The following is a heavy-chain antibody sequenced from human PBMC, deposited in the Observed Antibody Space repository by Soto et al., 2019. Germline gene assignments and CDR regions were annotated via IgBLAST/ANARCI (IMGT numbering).Heavy chain of an antibody. CDR1: GGSISSYY. Sequence: SETLSLTCTVSGGSISSYYWSWIRQPPGKGLEWIGYIYYSGSTNYNPSLKSRVTRSVDTSKNQFSLELSSVTAADTAVYYCAGGDRSMLRGVIEWFGPWGQGTLVTVSS. D-gene: IGHD3-10*01. J-gene: IGHJ5*02. CDR3: AGGDRSMLRGVIEWFGP. V-gene: IGHV4-59*01. CDR2: IYYSGST.